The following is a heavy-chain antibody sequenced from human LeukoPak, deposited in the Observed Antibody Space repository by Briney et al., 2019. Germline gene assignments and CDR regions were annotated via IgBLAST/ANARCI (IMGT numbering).Heavy chain of an antibody. J-gene: IGHJ1*01. Sequence: GGSLRLSCSASGFTFRDYPIHWVRQAPGEGLQYVSAISSAGGTTYYADSVRGRFTISRDNSKNTPYLQMSSLRAEDTALYYCVKVGDSGYGEYYQHWGQGTLVTVSS. CDR3: VKVGDSGYGEYYQH. D-gene: IGHD5-12*01. CDR1: GFTFRDYP. CDR2: ISSAGGTT. V-gene: IGHV3-64D*06.